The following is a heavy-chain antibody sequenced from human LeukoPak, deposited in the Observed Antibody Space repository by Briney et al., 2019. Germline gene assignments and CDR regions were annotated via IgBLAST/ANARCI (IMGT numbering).Heavy chain of an antibody. CDR2: ISYDGSNK. CDR1: GFTFSSYA. Sequence: GRSLRLSCAASGFTFSSYAMHWVRQAPGKGLEWVAVISYDGSNKYYADSVKGRFTISRDNSKNTLYLQMNSLRAEDTAVYYCAKGGVVVTANDAFDIWGQGTMVTVSS. V-gene: IGHV3-30-3*01. J-gene: IGHJ3*02. CDR3: AKGGVVVTANDAFDI. D-gene: IGHD2-21*02.